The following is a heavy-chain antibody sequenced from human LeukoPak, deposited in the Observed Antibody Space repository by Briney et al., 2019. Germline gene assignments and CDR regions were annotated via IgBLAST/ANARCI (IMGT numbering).Heavy chain of an antibody. CDR3: ARGQPPSYYDMDV. V-gene: IGHV3-11*06. CDR2: ISTGSSYT. CDR1: GFTFSDYY. D-gene: IGHD6-13*01. J-gene: IGHJ6*02. Sequence: GGSLRLSCAASGFTFSDYYMSWIRQAPGRGLEWVSYISTGSSYTNYADSVKGRFTISRDNAKNSLYLQMNSLRAEDTAVYYCARGQPPSYYDMDVWGQGTTVSVSS.